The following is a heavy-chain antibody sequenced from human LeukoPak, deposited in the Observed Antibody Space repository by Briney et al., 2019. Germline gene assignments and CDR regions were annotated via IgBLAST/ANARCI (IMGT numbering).Heavy chain of an antibody. V-gene: IGHV3-48*03. CDR3: GASRQYVGAFDI. D-gene: IGHD3-16*01. J-gene: IGHJ3*02. CDR1: GFTFSSYE. CDR2: ISSSSTII. Sequence: PGGSLRLSCAASGFTFSSYELYWVRQAPGKGLGWISYISSSSTIIKYADSVRGRFTISRDDARESLYLQMSSLRADDTAIYYCGASRQYVGAFDIWGQGTLVTVSS.